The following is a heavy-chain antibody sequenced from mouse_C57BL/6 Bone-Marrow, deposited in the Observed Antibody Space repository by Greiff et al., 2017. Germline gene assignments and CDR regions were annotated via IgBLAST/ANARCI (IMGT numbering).Heavy chain of an antibody. CDR2: IDPNSGGT. J-gene: IGHJ4*01. V-gene: IGHV1-72*01. CDR1: GYTFTSYW. D-gene: IGHD1-1*01. Sequence: VQLQQSGAELVKPGASVKLSCKASGYTFTSYWMHWVKQRPGRGLEWIGRIDPNSGGTKYNEKFKSKAILTADKPSSTAYMQRNSLTSEDSAVFDCARWCYYYSSSYMGGAMDDWGQGTSVTVSS. CDR3: ARWCYYYSSSYMGGAMDD.